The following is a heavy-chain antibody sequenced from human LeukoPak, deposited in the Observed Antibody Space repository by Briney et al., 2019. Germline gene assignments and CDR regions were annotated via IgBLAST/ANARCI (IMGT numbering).Heavy chain of an antibody. CDR1: GYTFTSYA. J-gene: IGHJ4*02. D-gene: IGHD3-10*01. CDR2: INAGNGNT. CDR3: AREYHYGSGSYRYYFDY. V-gene: IGHV1-3*01. Sequence: GASVKVSCKASGYTFTSYAMHWVRQAPGQRPEWMGWINAGNGNTKCSQKFQGRVTITRDTSASTAYMELSSLRSEDTAVYYCAREYHYGSGSYRYYFDYWGQGTLVTVSS.